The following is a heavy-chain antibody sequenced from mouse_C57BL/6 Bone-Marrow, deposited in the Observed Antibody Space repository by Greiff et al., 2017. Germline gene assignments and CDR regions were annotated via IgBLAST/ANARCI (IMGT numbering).Heavy chain of an antibody. D-gene: IGHD1-1*01. V-gene: IGHV1-81*01. CDR3: ARWGVVSTLYYFDY. Sequence: QVQLKESGAELARPGASVKLSCKASGYTFTSYGISWVKQRTGQGLEWIGEIYPRSGNTYYNEKFKGKATLTADKSSSTAYMELRSLTSEDSAVYFCARWGVVSTLYYFDYWCQGTTLTVSS. CDR1: GYTFTSYG. J-gene: IGHJ2*01. CDR2: IYPRSGNT.